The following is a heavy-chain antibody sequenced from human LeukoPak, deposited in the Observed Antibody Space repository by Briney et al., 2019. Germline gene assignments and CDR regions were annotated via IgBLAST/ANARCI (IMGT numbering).Heavy chain of an antibody. CDR3: ARDHERFGELLYTDY. J-gene: IGHJ4*02. CDR1: GFTFSNYD. CDR2: ISRSSSYI. D-gene: IGHD3-10*01. V-gene: IGHV3-21*01. Sequence: SGGSLRLSCAASGFTFSNYDMNWVRQAPGKGLEWVSSISRSSSYIYYADSVKGRFTISRDNAKNSLYLQMNSLRAEDTAVYYCARDHERFGELLYTDYWGQGTLVTVSS.